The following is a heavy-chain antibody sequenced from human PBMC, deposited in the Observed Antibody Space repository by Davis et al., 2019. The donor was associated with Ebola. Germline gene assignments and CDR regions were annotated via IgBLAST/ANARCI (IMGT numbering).Heavy chain of an antibody. J-gene: IGHJ4*02. D-gene: IGHD3-10*01. CDR3: ARLWFREEVVDY. V-gene: IGHV4-39*01. CDR1: GGSISSSSYY. CDR2: IYYSGST. Sequence: SETLSLTCTVSGGSISSSSYYWGWIRQPPGKGLEWIGSIYYSGSTYYNPSLKSRVTISVDTSKNQFSLKLSSVTAADTAVYYCARLWFREEVVDYWGQGTTVTVSS.